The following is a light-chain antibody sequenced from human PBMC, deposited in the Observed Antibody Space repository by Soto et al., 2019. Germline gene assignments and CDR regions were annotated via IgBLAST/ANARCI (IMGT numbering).Light chain of an antibody. CDR2: WAT. J-gene: IGKJ2*01. CDR1: QSILYRSNNKDF. CDR3: EQYYSPPYT. V-gene: IGKV4-1*01. Sequence: DIVMTQSPDSLAVSLGERATINCRSIQSILYRSNNKDFLAWYQQKPGQPPKLLIYWATTRESGVPDRFSGSRSGTDFNLTISSLQAEDLEVYHCEQYYSPPYTFVQGTKLQIK.